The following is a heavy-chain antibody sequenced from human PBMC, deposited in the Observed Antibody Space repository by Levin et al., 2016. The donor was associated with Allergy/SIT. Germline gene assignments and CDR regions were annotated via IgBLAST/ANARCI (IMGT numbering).Heavy chain of an antibody. CDR2: INHSGST. V-gene: IGHV4-34*01. D-gene: IGHD3-10*01. J-gene: IGHJ4*02. CDR3: ARETYYYGSGP. Sequence: WIRQPPGKGLEWIGEINHSGSTNYNPSLKSRVTISVDTSKNQFSLKLSSVTAADTAVYYCARETYYYGSGPWGQGTLVTVSS.